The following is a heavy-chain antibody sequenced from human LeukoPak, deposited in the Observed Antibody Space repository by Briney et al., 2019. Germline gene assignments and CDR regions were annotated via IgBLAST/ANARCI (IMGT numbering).Heavy chain of an antibody. Sequence: PSETLSLTCAVSRYSFSGVYYWVWIRQPPGKGLEWIGSIYHSGSTYYNPSLKGRVTISLDTSKSQFSLKLSSVTAADTAVYYCARHAGTGAYWHFDLWGRGTLVTVSS. D-gene: IGHD7-27*01. J-gene: IGHJ2*01. CDR2: IYHSGST. V-gene: IGHV4-38-2*01. CDR3: ARHAGTGAYWHFDL. CDR1: RYSFSGVYY.